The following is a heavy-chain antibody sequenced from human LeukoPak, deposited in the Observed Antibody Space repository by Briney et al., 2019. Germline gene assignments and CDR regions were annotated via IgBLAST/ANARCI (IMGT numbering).Heavy chain of an antibody. CDR3: ARALRGTSRNLVFDY. Sequence: LETLSLTCAVYGGSFSGYYWSWIRQPPGKGLEWIGETNHSGSTNYNPSLKSRVTISVDTSKNQFSLELSSVTAADTAVYYCARALRGTSRNLVFDYWGQGTLVTVSS. CDR1: GGSFSGYY. CDR2: TNHSGST. D-gene: IGHD1-7*01. J-gene: IGHJ4*02. V-gene: IGHV4-34*01.